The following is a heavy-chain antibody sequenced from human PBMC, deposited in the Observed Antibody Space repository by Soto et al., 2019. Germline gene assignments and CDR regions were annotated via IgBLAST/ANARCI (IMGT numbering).Heavy chain of an antibody. CDR2: ICYFGITS. CDR1: GFTLSSFA. Sequence: GGSLRLSCAASGFTLSSFAMSWVRQAPGKGLEWVSSICYFGITSYYADSVKGRFIISRDNSKNTLYLQMHSLRAEDMAVYYCARYHGGRRIAARRDCYYYGMDVWGQGTTVTVSS. CDR3: ARYHGGRRIAARRDCYYYGMDV. J-gene: IGHJ6*02. D-gene: IGHD6-6*01. V-gene: IGHV3-23*05.